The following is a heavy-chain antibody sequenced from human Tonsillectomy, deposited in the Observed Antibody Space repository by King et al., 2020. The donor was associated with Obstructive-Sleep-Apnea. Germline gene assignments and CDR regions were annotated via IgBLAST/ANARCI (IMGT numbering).Heavy chain of an antibody. CDR3: AREGFLQGFDY. V-gene: IGHV4-4*02. CDR1: GGSISSDLW. J-gene: IGHJ4*02. Sequence: QLQESGPGLVKPSGTLSLTCAVSGGSISSDLWWSWVRQAPGKGLEWIGEIYQIGRTNYNPSLKSRVTISIDKSKNQFSLKLNSVTVADTAVYYCAREGFLQGFDYWGQGTLVTVSS. CDR2: IYQIGRT.